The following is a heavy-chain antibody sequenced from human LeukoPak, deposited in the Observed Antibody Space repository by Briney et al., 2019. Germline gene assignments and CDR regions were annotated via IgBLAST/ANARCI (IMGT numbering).Heavy chain of an antibody. CDR3: ASDGTTLTKTAFDS. Sequence: GGSLRLSCAASGFSIRNNYMTWVGQAPGKGLEWVSIIFGGGSTYYADSVKGRFTISRDNSKNTLYLQMNSLRGDDTAVYYCASDGTTLTKTAFDSWGQGTLVTVSS. D-gene: IGHD4-17*01. J-gene: IGHJ4*02. CDR2: IFGGGST. CDR1: GFSIRNNY. V-gene: IGHV3-66*01.